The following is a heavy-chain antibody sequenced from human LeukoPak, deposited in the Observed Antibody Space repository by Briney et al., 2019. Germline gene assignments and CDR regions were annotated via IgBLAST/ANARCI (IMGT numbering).Heavy chain of an antibody. D-gene: IGHD1-26*01. CDR1: GDSASNKNGA. J-gene: IGHJ5*02. CDR3: ASGWALS. V-gene: IGHV6-1*01. CDR2: TYFMSEWHT. Sequence: SQTLSLTCDVSGDSASNKNGAWNWIRQSPSSCLEWLGRTYFMSEWHTDYAVSVKGRIAITTDTSKNQFSLQLASVTPEDTAVYYCASGWALSWGQGSLVTVSS.